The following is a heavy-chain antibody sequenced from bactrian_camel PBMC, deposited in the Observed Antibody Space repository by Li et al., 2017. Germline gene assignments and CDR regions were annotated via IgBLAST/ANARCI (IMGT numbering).Heavy chain of an antibody. V-gene: IGHV3S1*01. CDR2: ISTQGGTI. J-gene: IGHJ4*01. Sequence: HVQLVESGGGSVQVGGSLRLSCAASAYTFRGNHVAWFRQAPGKVREGVAYISTQGGTITYADSVKGRFIISADSEVNILYLQMNALKSEDTAIYTCARREKDTYSGYPRTCIFALRAGTNAVGQGTQVTVS. D-gene: IGHD3*01. CDR1: AYTFRGNH.